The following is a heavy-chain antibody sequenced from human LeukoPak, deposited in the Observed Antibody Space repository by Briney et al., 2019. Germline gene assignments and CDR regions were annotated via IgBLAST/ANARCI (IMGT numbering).Heavy chain of an antibody. CDR2: ISAYNGNT. Sequence: ASVKVSCKASGYTFTSYGIIWVRQAPGQGLEWMGWISAYNGNTNYAQKLQGRVTMTTDTSTSTAYMELRSLRSDDTAVCYCARVSEPPNDIVVVVAAPLDYYYYYMDVWGKGTTVTVSS. CDR1: GYTFTSYG. J-gene: IGHJ6*03. D-gene: IGHD2-15*01. V-gene: IGHV1-18*01. CDR3: ARVSEPPNDIVVVVAAPLDYYYYYMDV.